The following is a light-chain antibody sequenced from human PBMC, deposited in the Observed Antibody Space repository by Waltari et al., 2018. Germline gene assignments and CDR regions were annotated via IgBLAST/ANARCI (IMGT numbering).Light chain of an antibody. CDR1: QDISTW. CDR3: QQCKNSRT. V-gene: IGKV1-5*03. J-gene: IGKJ1*01. CDR2: QAS. Sequence: IQMTQSPSTLSASVGDRVIITCRASQDISTWLSWFQQKPGKAPKLLIYQASTLQSGVPSRFSCSKSGTEFTLTISSLQPDDFATYYCQQCKNSRTFGHGTRVEVK.